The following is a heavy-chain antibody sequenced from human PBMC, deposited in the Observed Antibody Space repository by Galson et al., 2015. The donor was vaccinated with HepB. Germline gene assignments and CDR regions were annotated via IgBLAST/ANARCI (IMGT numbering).Heavy chain of an antibody. V-gene: IGHV1-18*01. CDR2: ISAYNGNT. CDR3: ARVPDYYDSSGYPDY. D-gene: IGHD3-22*01. J-gene: IGHJ4*02. CDR1: GYTFTSYG. Sequence: SVKVSCKASGYTFTSYGISWVRQAPGQGLEWMGWISAYNGNTNYAQKLQGRVTMTTDTSTSTAYMELRSLRSDDTAVYYCARVPDYYDSSGYPDYWGQGTLVTVSS.